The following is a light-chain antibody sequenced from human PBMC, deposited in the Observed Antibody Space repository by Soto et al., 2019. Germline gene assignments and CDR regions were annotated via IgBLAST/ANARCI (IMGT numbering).Light chain of an antibody. CDR3: CAYAGSNTLV. V-gene: IGLV2-23*01. Sequence: QSVLAQPASVSGSPGQSITISCTGTSSDVGSYNLVSWYQQHPGKAPKLMISEGNKRPSGVSNRFSASKSGNTASLTISGLQAEDEADYYCCAYAGSNTLVFGGGTKVTVL. CDR1: SSDVGSYNL. J-gene: IGLJ2*01. CDR2: EGN.